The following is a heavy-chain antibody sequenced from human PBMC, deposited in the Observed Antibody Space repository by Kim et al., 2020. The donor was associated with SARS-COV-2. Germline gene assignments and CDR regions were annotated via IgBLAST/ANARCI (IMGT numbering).Heavy chain of an antibody. CDR1: GGSISSSSYY. V-gene: IGHV4-39*01. CDR3: ARQGRYYGSGSYQDAFDI. J-gene: IGHJ3*02. Sequence: SETLSLTCTVSGGSISSSSYYWGWIRQPPGKGLEWIGSIYYSGSTYYNPSLKSRVTISVDTSKNQFSLKLSSVTAADTAVYYCARQGRYYGSGSYQDAFDIWGQGTMVTVSS. D-gene: IGHD3-10*01. CDR2: IYYSGST.